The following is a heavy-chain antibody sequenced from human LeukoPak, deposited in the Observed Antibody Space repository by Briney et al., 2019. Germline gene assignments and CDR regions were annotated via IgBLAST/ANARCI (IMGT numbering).Heavy chain of an antibody. D-gene: IGHD1-26*01. J-gene: IGHJ4*02. Sequence: GGSLRLSCAAAGFTFSSYAMHWVRQAPGKGLEWVAVISYDGSNKYYADSVKGRFTISRDNSKNTLYLQMNSLRAEDTAVYYCARDFRYSGSYYFDYWGQGTLVTVSS. CDR3: ARDFRYSGSYYFDY. V-gene: IGHV3-30-3*01. CDR2: ISYDGSNK. CDR1: GFTFSSYA.